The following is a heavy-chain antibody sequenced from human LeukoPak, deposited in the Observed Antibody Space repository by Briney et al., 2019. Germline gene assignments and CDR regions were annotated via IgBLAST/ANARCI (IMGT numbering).Heavy chain of an antibody. V-gene: IGHV3-33*05. Sequence: GGSLRLSCAASGFTFNSPAMHWVRQAPGKGLEWVAFISYEGSTEYYAESVKGRFTVSRDNSKNTLYLQVNSLRAEDTAVYYCARDLSGRYVWDYWGQGTLVSVSS. D-gene: IGHD1-26*01. J-gene: IGHJ4*02. CDR3: ARDLSGRYVWDY. CDR2: ISYEGSTE. CDR1: GFTFNSPA.